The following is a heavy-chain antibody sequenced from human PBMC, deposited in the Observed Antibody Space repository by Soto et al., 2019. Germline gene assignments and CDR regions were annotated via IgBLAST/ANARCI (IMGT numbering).Heavy chain of an antibody. J-gene: IGHJ4*02. CDR3: AIGSGNFDAIFEY. Sequence: QVQLVQSGGGVVQPGRSLSLSCAASGVTFSNFGMNWVRQAPGKGLEWVAVISNDGSHTFYADSVKGRFNISRDNSKNTLYLRMNSLRVEDTSMYFCAIGSGNFDAIFEYWGQGALVTVSS. CDR2: ISNDGSHT. V-gene: IGHV3-30*03. CDR1: GVTFSNFG. D-gene: IGHD3-9*01.